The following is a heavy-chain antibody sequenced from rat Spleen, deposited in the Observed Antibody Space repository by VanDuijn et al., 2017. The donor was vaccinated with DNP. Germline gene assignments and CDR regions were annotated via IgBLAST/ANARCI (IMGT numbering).Heavy chain of an antibody. J-gene: IGHJ2*01. D-gene: IGHD1-1*01. CDR3: ASHDYSY. CDR1: GFTFSNYY. CDR2: ISTSGGST. Sequence: EVQLVESGGGLVQPGRSLKLSCAASGFTFSNYYMAWVRQAPKKGLEWVATISTSGGSTYYRDSVKGRFTISRNNAKNTLYLQMDSLRSEDTATYYCASHDYSYWGQGVMVTVSS. V-gene: IGHV5-25*01.